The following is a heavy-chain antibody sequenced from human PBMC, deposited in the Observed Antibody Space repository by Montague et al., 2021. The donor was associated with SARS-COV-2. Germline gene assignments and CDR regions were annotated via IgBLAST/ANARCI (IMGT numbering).Heavy chain of an antibody. CDR1: GDSISSYY. CDR2: VHYTGST. D-gene: IGHD1-1*01. CDR3: ARAQNTCFIANCVNYFEV. J-gene: IGHJ4*02. Sequence: SETLSLTCEVSGDSISSYYWSWIRQSPGKGLEWIGYVHYTGSTKYTPSLKTRVTLSLDTPKNHFSLKLRAVTAADTAIYYGARAQNTCFIANCVNYFEVWGLGALVTVSS. V-gene: IGHV4-59*01.